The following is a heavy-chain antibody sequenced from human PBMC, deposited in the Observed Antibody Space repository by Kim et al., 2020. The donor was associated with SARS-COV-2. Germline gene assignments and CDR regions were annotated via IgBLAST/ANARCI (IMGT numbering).Heavy chain of an antibody. V-gene: IGHV3-53*01. D-gene: IGHD3-16*01. Sequence: RTYCAASVKGRFTISRDTSKHTLYLQMNSRRAEDTAVYYCARDLIMYGMDVWGQGTTVTVSS. CDR3: ARDLIMYGMDV. J-gene: IGHJ6*02. CDR2: RT.